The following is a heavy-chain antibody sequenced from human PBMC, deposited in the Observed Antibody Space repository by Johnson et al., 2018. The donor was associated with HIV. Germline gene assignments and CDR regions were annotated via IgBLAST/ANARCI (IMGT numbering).Heavy chain of an antibody. D-gene: IGHD2-2*03. J-gene: IGHJ3*02. CDR2: LSNTGLNT. V-gene: IGHV3-23*04. CDR1: GFTFSDYA. CDR3: AKDRLAMGIVDI. Sequence: MQLVESGGGLVQPGGSLKLSCAASGFTFSDYAMAWVRQAPGKGLQWLAELSNTGLNTYYADSVRGRFTISRDNSKNMLYLQVNSLRAEDTAIYYCAKDRLAMGIVDIWGQGTVVNVSS.